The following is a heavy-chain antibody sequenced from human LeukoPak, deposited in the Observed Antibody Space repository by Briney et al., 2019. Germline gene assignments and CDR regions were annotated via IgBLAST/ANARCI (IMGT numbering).Heavy chain of an antibody. CDR2: INPNSGGT. V-gene: IGHV1-2*02. CDR3: ARSIVATPPEGY. Sequence: GASVKVSCKASGYTFTGYYMHWVRQAPGQGLEWMGWINPNSGGTNYAQKFQGRVTMTRDTFISTAYMELSRLRSDDTAVYYCARSIVATPPEGYWGQGTLVTVSS. D-gene: IGHD5-12*01. J-gene: IGHJ4*02. CDR1: GYTFTGYY.